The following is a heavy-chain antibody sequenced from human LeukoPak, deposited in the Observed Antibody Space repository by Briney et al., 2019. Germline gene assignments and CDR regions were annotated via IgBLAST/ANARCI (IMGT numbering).Heavy chain of an antibody. Sequence: ASVKVSFKASGYTFTSYGIGWVRQAPGQGLEWLGWISAYNGHTNYIQKLQGRVTMTTDTSTSTAYMELRSLRSDDTAVYYCARVSRLDFQLRHAFNIWGQGTMVTVSS. J-gene: IGHJ3*02. CDR2: ISAYNGHT. CDR3: ARVSRLDFQLRHAFNI. D-gene: IGHD3-3*01. CDR1: GYTFTSYG. V-gene: IGHV1-18*01.